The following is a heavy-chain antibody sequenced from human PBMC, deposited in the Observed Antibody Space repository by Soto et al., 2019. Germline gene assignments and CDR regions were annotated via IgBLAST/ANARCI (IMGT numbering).Heavy chain of an antibody. Sequence: LSLTCTVSGASISAYAWSWIRQPAGKGLEWIGRLYSSGNTNYNPSFKSRLPMSADTSKNQFSLKLSSVTAADTAVYYCARGPYSSGWYVVDYWGQGTLVTVSS. V-gene: IGHV4-4*07. D-gene: IGHD6-19*01. CDR1: GASISAYA. CDR2: LYSSGNT. J-gene: IGHJ4*02. CDR3: ARGPYSSGWYVVDY.